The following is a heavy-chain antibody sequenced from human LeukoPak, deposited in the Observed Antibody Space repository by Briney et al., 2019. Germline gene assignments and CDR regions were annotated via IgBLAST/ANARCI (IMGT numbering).Heavy chain of an antibody. CDR2: ISGSGGST. CDR1: GFSISSYW. V-gene: IGHV3-23*01. Sequence: GGSLRLSCAGSGFSISSYWMAWVRQAPGKGLEWVSAISGSGGSTYYADSVKGRFTISRDNSKNTLYLQMNSLRAEDTAVYYCAHISSSWPDYWGQGTLVTVSS. CDR3: AHISSSWPDY. D-gene: IGHD6-13*01. J-gene: IGHJ4*02.